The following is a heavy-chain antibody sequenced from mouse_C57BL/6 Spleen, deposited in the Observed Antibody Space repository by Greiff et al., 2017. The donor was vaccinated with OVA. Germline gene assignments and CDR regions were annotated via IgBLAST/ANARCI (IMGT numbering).Heavy chain of an antibody. V-gene: IGHV1-20*01. J-gene: IGHJ1*03. CDR3: ARSNFYWYFDV. CDR2: INPYNGDT. Sequence: EVKLQQSGPELVKPGDSVKISCKASGYSFTGYFMNWVMQSHGKSLEWIGRINPYNGDTFYNQKFKGKATLTVDKSSSTAHMELRSLTSEDSAVYYCARSNFYWYFDVWGTGTTVTVSS. CDR1: GYSFTGYF.